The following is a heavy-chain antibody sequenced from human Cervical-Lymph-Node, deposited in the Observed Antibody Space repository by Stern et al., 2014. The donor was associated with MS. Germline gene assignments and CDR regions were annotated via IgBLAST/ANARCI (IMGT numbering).Heavy chain of an antibody. CDR2: MNPNSGNT. J-gene: IGHJ4*02. D-gene: IGHD6-19*01. Sequence: QLVESGAEVKKPGASVKVSCKASGFTFTSYDINWLRQATGPGLEWMGWMNPNSGNTGYAQKFQGRVTMTRNTSISTAYMELSSLRSEDTAVYYCARGRGSGWTQDYWGQGTLVTVSS. CDR3: ARGRGSGWTQDY. V-gene: IGHV1-8*01. CDR1: GFTFTSYD.